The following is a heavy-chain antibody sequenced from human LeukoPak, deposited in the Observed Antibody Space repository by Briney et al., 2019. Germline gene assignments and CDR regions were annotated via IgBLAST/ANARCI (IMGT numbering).Heavy chain of an antibody. CDR3: ARYGSSSLRAGYYYYMDV. V-gene: IGHV4-59*01. CDR1: GGSISSYY. Sequence: SETLSLTCTVSGGSISSYYWSWIRQPPGKGMEDIGHIYYSGFTNYNPSLKSRVTMSVDTSKNQFSLKLSSVTAADTAVYYCARYGSSSLRAGYYYYMDVWGKGTTVTVSS. D-gene: IGHD6-6*01. J-gene: IGHJ6*03. CDR2: IYYSGFT.